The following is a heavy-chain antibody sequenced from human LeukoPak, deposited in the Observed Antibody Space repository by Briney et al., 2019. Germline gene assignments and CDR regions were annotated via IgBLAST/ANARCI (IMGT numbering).Heavy chain of an antibody. J-gene: IGHJ4*02. CDR2: IYYSGST. CDR1: GGSISSYY. V-gene: IGHV4-59*08. CDR3: ARQGYGDFSSRPFDY. Sequence: SETLSLTCTVSGGSISSYYWSWIRQPPGKGLEWIGYIYYSGSTNYNPSLKSRVTISVDTSKKQFSLKLRSVTAADTAVYYCARQGYGDFSSRPFDYWGQGTLVTVSS. D-gene: IGHD4-17*01.